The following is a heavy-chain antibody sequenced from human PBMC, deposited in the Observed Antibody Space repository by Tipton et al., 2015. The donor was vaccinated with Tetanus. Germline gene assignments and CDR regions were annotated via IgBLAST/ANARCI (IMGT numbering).Heavy chain of an antibody. CDR1: GGSVRGGDYQ. Sequence: TLSLTCTISGGSVRGGDYQWNWIRQTPGKGLEWLAYISYSGRINSNYSLKSRITVSQDTSKNQFSLKLTSVTAADTAVYYCARANYEFPKKGPFDSWGRGTLVIVSS. CDR3: ARANYEFPKKGPFDS. J-gene: IGHJ4*02. CDR2: ISYSGRI. V-gene: IGHV4-61*08. D-gene: IGHD3-3*01.